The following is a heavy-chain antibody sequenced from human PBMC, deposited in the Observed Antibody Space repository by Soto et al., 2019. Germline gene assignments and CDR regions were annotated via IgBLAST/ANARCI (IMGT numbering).Heavy chain of an antibody. CDR3: ARDRGDYEGLVPYPVDH. Sequence: EVQLVESGGGLVKPGGSLRLSCAASGFTFSSYSMHWVRQAPGKGLEWVPSISGRSRSIYYADSQKGRFTITRDNTKNSLYLQMNKLRAEDTAVYYCARDRGDYEGLVPYPVDHWGQGTLVTVSS. J-gene: IGHJ4*02. V-gene: IGHV3-21*01. D-gene: IGHD4-17*01. CDR1: GFTFSSYS. CDR2: ISGRSRSI.